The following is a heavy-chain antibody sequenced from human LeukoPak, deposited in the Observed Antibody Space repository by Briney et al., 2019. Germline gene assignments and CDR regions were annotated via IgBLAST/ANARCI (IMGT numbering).Heavy chain of an antibody. V-gene: IGHV3-23*01. Sequence: PGGSLRLSCVASGFTFTSYAMSWVRQAPGKGLEWVSAISGSGGSTYYADSVKGRFTISRDNSKNTLYLQMNSLRAEDTAVYYCAKDPNYYDSSGWNRWGQGTLVTVSS. CDR2: ISGSGGST. D-gene: IGHD3-22*01. CDR1: GFTFTSYA. CDR3: AKDPNYYDSSGWNR. J-gene: IGHJ5*02.